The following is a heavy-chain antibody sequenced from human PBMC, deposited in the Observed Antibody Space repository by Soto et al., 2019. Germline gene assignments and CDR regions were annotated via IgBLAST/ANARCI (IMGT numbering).Heavy chain of an antibody. Sequence: ESGGGLVQPGGSLRLSCAASGFTFSSYAMSWVRQAPGKGLEWVSAISGSGGGTYYADSVKGRFTISRDNSKNTLYLQMNSLRAEDTAVYYCAKPNYYDSSGYAYYYYGMDVWGQGTTVTVSS. D-gene: IGHD3-22*01. CDR1: GFTFSSYA. V-gene: IGHV3-23*01. CDR3: AKPNYYDSSGYAYYYYGMDV. CDR2: ISGSGGGT. J-gene: IGHJ6*02.